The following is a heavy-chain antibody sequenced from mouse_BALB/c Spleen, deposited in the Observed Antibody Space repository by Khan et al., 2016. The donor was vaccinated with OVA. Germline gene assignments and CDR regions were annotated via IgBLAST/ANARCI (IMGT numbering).Heavy chain of an antibody. Sequence: QVQLKESGTELARPGASVKLSCKASGYIFTDYYINWVKERTGQGLEWIGEISPGSGDIDYNEKFKGKATLTADKSSSTAYMQFSSLTSEDSAVYYCARRNYFGYTFAYWGQGTLVTVSA. J-gene: IGHJ3*01. V-gene: IGHV1-77*01. D-gene: IGHD1-2*01. CDR3: ARRNYFGYTFAY. CDR1: GYIFTDYY. CDR2: ISPGSGDI.